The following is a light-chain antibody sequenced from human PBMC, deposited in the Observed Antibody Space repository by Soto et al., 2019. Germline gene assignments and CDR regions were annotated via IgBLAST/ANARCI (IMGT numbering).Light chain of an antibody. V-gene: IGKV1-6*01. CDR3: LQDYNYPRT. Sequence: AIQMTQSPSSLSASVGDRVSITYRASQDIRNVLGWFQQKPGKAPKLLISAASFLQSGVPSRFSGSGSGTDFTLTISSLQPEDFATYYCLQDYNYPRTFGQGTKVDIK. CDR1: QDIRNV. CDR2: AAS. J-gene: IGKJ1*01.